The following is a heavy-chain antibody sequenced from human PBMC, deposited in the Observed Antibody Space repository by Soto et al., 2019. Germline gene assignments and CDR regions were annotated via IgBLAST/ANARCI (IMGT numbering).Heavy chain of an antibody. V-gene: IGHV1-69*06. CDR3: ARGAGIAAAKNAYYYYYGMDV. J-gene: IGHJ6*02. CDR1: GGTFSSYA. Sequence: QVQLVQSGAEVKKPGSSVKVSCKASGGTFSSYAISWVRQAPGQGLEWMGGIIPIFGTANYAQKFQGRVTITADKSTSTAHMELSSLRSEDTAVYYCARGAGIAAAKNAYYYYYGMDVWGQGTTVTVSS. CDR2: IIPIFGTA. D-gene: IGHD6-13*01.